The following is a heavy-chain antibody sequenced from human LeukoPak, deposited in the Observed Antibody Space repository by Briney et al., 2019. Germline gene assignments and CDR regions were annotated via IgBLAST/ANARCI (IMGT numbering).Heavy chain of an antibody. Sequence: GSLRLSCAASGFTFSSYWMHWVRQAPGKGLVWVSRINSDGSSTSYADSVKGRFTISRDNAKNTLYLQMNSLRAEDTAVYYCARGGDTAMVDDAFDIWGQGTMVTVSS. D-gene: IGHD5-18*01. CDR1: GFTFSSYW. CDR3: ARGGDTAMVDDAFDI. V-gene: IGHV3-74*01. CDR2: INSDGSST. J-gene: IGHJ3*02.